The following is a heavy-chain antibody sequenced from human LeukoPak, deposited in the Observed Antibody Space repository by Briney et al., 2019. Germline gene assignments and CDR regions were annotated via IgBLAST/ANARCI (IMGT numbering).Heavy chain of an antibody. CDR1: GGPISCSRYS. CDR3: ARTVYYDSSGYVLDY. V-gene: IGHV4-39*01. Sequence: SETLSLTCSVSGGPISCSRYSWGRIRQPPGKGLEWIGNIYYSGSTYYNPSLKSRVTISVDTSKNQISLKLRSVTAADTAVYHCARTVYYDSSGYVLDYWGQGTLVTVSS. J-gene: IGHJ4*02. CDR2: IYYSGST. D-gene: IGHD3-22*01.